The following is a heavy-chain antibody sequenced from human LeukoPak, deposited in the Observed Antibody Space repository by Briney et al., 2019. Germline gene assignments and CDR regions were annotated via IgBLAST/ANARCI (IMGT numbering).Heavy chain of an antibody. D-gene: IGHD1-14*01. V-gene: IGHV4-34*01. CDR2: INHSGST. J-gene: IGHJ4*02. CDR3: ARDLGEPLDY. Sequence: PSETLSLTCAVHGGSFSGYYWSWIRQPPGKGLEWVGEINHSGSTNYNPSLKSRVTISVDTSKNQFSLKLSSVTAADTAVYYCARDLGEPLDYWGQGTLVTVSS. CDR1: GGSFSGYY.